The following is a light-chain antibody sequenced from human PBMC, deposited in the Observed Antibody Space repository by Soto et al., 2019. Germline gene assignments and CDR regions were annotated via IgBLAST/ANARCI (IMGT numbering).Light chain of an antibody. Sequence: DIQVTQSPSAMSASVGDRVTITCQASQDISHYLAWFQQKPGKVPKRLIFAVSNLESGVPSRFRGSGSGTEFTLTITSLQPEDFATYYCLQHNSYPWTFGQGTKVDIK. J-gene: IGKJ1*01. CDR3: LQHNSYPWT. V-gene: IGKV1-17*03. CDR2: AVS. CDR1: QDISHY.